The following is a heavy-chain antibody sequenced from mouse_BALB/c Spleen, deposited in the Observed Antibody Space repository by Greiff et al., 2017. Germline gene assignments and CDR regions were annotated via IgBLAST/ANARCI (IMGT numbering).Heavy chain of an antibody. V-gene: IGHV1-15*01. J-gene: IGHJ4*01. CDR1: GYTFTDYE. Sequence: VQLVESGAELVRPGASVTLSCKASGYTFTDYEMHWVKQTPVHGLEWIGAIDPETGGTAYNQKFKGKATLTADKSSSTAYMELRSLTSEDSAVYYCTRPVVAKAMDYWGQGTSVTVSS. CDR3: TRPVVAKAMDY. CDR2: IDPETGGT. D-gene: IGHD1-1*01.